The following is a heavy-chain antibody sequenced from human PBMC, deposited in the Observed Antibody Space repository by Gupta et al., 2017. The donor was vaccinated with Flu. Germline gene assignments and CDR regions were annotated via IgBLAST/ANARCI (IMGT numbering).Heavy chain of an antibody. CDR1: WFTFGGFT. D-gene: IGHD6-19*01. CDR3: GKGVDGGSGFETYIDN. V-gene: IGHV3-43*01. Sequence: EIQLVESGGVVVQPGGSLRLPCSAPWFTFGGFTMNWVRQAPGKGLEWVSLIGWDGVTAYYADSVKGRFTISRDNNKNSLYLQMNSLRTEDTAFYYCGKGVDGGSGFETYIDNWGQGTLVTVSS. CDR2: IGWDGVTA. J-gene: IGHJ4*02.